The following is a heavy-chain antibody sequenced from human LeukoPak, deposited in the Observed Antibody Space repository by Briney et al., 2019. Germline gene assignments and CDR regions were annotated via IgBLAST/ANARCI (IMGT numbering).Heavy chain of an antibody. V-gene: IGHV3-23*01. CDR2: ISGSGGST. CDR3: ARDRFYGGNLDS. CDR1: GFTFSSYA. Sequence: SGGSLRLSCAASGFTFSSYAMSWVRQAPEKGLEWVSAISGSGGSTYYADSVKGRFTISRDNSKNTLYLQMNSLRAEDTAVYYCARDRFYGGNLDSWGQGTLVTVSS. D-gene: IGHD4-23*01. J-gene: IGHJ4*02.